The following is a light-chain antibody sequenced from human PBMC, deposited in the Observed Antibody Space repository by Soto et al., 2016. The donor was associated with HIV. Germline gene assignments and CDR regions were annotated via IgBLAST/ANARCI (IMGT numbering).Light chain of an antibody. CDR1: QSISSW. V-gene: IGKV1-NL1*01. CDR2: TTS. Sequence: DIQMTQSPSTLSASVGDRVTITCRASQSISSWLAWYQHKPGKAPKLLLYTTSRLESGVPSRFSGSGSGTHYTLTINSLQPEDFATYYCQQYYSTPLTFGGGTKVEDQT. J-gene: IGKJ4*01. CDR3: QQYYSTPLT.